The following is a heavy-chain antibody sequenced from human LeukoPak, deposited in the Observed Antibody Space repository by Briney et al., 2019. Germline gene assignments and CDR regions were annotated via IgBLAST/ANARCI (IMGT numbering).Heavy chain of an antibody. CDR3: VRDWGDLLAFGP. D-gene: IGHD3-3*01. Sequence: GSLRLSCSASEFTFNAYAMHWARQTPGKGLEWVAVISYDGTNSNYADSVKGRLTVSRDNSKNTLYLDLHSMPADDTAVFFCVRDWGDLLAFGPWGQGTLVTVSS. V-gene: IGHV3-30*03. J-gene: IGHJ5*02. CDR1: EFTFNAYA. CDR2: ISYDGTNS.